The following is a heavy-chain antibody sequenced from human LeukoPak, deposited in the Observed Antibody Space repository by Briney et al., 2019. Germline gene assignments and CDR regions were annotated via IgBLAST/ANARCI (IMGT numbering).Heavy chain of an antibody. V-gene: IGHV1-46*01. CDR3: ARDGYYGSGSYYYYYYYMDV. CDR1: GYTFTSHY. D-gene: IGHD3-10*01. J-gene: IGHJ6*03. CDR2: INPSGGST. Sequence: EASVKVSCKASGYTFTSHYMHWVRQAPGQGLEWMGIINPSGGSTSYAQKFQGRVTMTRDTSTSTVYMELSSLRSEDTAVYYCARDGYYGSGSYYYYYYYMDVWGKGTTVTISS.